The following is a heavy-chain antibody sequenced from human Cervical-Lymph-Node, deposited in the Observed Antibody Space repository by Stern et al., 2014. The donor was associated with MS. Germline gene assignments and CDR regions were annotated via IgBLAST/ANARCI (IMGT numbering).Heavy chain of an antibody. V-gene: IGHV7-4-1*02. Sequence: QVQLVQSGSELKKPGASVKVSCKASGYTFTHYGINWVRQAPGPGLEWMGWVNPHTGIPTYAKDFTGRFTLSFDASVSTAFLHSSNLKADDTAIYYGARLRVGNITRDYWGPGTLVTVSS. CDR2: VNPHTGIP. D-gene: IGHD1-26*01. CDR3: ARLRVGNITRDY. CDR1: GYTFTHYG. J-gene: IGHJ4*02.